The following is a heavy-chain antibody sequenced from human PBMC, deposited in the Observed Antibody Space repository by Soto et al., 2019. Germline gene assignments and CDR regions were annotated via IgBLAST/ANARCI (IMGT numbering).Heavy chain of an antibody. CDR1: GGSISSGGYS. D-gene: IGHD2-2*01. Sequence: LQLQESGSGLVKPSQTLSLTCAVSGGSISSGGYSWSWIRQPPGKGLEWIGNIYHSGSTHYNPSLKSRVNISVDRSKNQFALKLSSVTAADTAVYYCARVPDRWGQGTLVTVSS. J-gene: IGHJ5*02. V-gene: IGHV4-30-2*01. CDR3: ARVPDR. CDR2: IYHSGST.